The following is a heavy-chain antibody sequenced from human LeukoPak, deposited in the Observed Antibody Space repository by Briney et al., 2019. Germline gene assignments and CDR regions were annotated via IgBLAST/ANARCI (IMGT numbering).Heavy chain of an antibody. CDR2: ISYDGSNK. Sequence: AGGSLRLSCAASGFTFSSYAMHWVRQAPGKGLEWVAVISYDGSNKYYADSVKGRFTISRDNSKNTLYLQMNSLRAEDTAVYYCAKDPVSDIVLMVYDKGGHFDYWGQGTLVTVSS. V-gene: IGHV3-30-3*01. CDR1: GFTFSSYA. CDR3: AKDPVSDIVLMVYDKGGHFDY. J-gene: IGHJ4*02. D-gene: IGHD2-8*01.